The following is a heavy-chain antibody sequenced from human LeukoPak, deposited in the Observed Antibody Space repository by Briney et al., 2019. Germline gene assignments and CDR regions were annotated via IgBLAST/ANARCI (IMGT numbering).Heavy chain of an antibody. CDR1: GFTFSSYS. CDR2: ISSSSSYI. CDR3: ARERVATINNYYYYMDV. J-gene: IGHJ6*03. D-gene: IGHD5-12*01. Sequence: PGGSLRLSCAASGFTFSSYSMNWVRQAPGKGLEWVSSISSSSSYIYYADSVKGRFTISRDNAKNSLYLQMNSLRAEDTAVYYCARERVATINNYYYYMDVWGKGTTVTVSS. V-gene: IGHV3-21*01.